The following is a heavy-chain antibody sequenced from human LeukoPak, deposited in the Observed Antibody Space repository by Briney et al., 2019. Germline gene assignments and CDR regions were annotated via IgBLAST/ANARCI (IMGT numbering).Heavy chain of an antibody. CDR1: GGSISSYY. V-gene: IGHV4-4*07. Sequence: SETLSLTCTASGGSISSYYWSWIRQPAGKGLEWIGRIYTSGSTNYNPSLKSRVTMSVDTSKNQFSLKLSSVTAADTAVYYCARSITMVRGVIKYNWFDPWGQGTLVTVSS. D-gene: IGHD3-10*01. J-gene: IGHJ5*02. CDR3: ARSITMVRGVIKYNWFDP. CDR2: IYTSGST.